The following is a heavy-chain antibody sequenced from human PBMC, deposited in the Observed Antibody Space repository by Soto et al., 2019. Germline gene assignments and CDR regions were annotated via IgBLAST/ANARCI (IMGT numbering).Heavy chain of an antibody. CDR1: GFIFSNYA. CDR3: ARDERIAVAGTDT. CDR2: ISGPGGST. J-gene: IGHJ5*02. D-gene: IGHD6-19*01. Sequence: EVQLLESGGGLVQPGGSLRLSCEASGFIFSNYAMPWVRQAAGKGLEWVSSISGPGGSTYYADSVQGRFTISRDNSKNTLFLQMHSLRADDTALYFCARDERIAVAGTDTWGQGILVTVTS. V-gene: IGHV3-23*01.